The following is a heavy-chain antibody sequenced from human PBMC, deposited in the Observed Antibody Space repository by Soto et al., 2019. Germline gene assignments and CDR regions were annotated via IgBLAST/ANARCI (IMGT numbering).Heavy chain of an antibody. D-gene: IGHD3-22*01. Sequence: PXESLTISCKASGYSFSFYWIGWVRQMPGKGLEWMAIMYPDDSDIRYSPSFEAHVTISADKSTSTAFLQWSSLKASDTAMYYCATAYVYDFENSNYYRDAFDIWGQGTLVTVSS. CDR2: MYPDDSDI. CDR3: ATAYVYDFENSNYYRDAFDI. CDR1: GYSFSFYW. J-gene: IGHJ3*02. V-gene: IGHV5-51*01.